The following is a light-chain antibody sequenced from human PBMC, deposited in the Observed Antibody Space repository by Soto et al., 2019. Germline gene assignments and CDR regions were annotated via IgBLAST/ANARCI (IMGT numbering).Light chain of an antibody. CDR1: SSDVGGYDF. J-gene: IGLJ1*01. V-gene: IGLV2-11*01. CDR2: DVT. CDR3: CSFAGSYTLYV. Sequence: QSVLTQPRSVSGSPGQSVTISCTGTSSDVGGYDFVSWYQQHPAKAPKLIIFDVTKRPSGVPDRFSGSKSGNTASLTISGLQAEDEADYYCCSFAGSYTLYVFGTGIKVTVL.